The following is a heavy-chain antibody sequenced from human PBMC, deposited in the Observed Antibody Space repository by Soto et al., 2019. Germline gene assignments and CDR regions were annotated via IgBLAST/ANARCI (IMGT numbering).Heavy chain of an antibody. Sequence: QVHLVQSGAEVKKPGASVKVSCKGSGYAFTTYGITWVRQAPGQGLGWMGWMSAHNGNTNYAQKLQCRVTETRHTSTSTDYMELRSLRSDDTAVYYCARGRYGDYWGQGALVTVSS. V-gene: IGHV1-18*01. CDR3: ARGRYGDY. CDR2: MSAHNGNT. J-gene: IGHJ4*02. CDR1: GYAFTTYG. D-gene: IGHD1-1*01.